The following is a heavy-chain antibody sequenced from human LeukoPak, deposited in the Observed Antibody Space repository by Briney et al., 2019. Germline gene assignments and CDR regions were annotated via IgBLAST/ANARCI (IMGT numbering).Heavy chain of an antibody. Sequence: GGSLRLSCAASGFTVSSNYMSWVRQAPGKGLEWVSIIYSGGPTYYADSVKGRFTISRDNSKNTLYLQMNSLRAEDTAVYYCARDKGNYYGPLYYFDYWGQGTLVTVSS. J-gene: IGHJ4*02. CDR3: ARDKGNYYGPLYYFDY. CDR1: GFTVSSNY. CDR2: IYSGGPT. V-gene: IGHV3-53*01. D-gene: IGHD3-10*01.